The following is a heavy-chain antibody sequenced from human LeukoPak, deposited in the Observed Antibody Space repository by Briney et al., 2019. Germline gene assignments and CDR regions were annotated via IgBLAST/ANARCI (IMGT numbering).Heavy chain of an antibody. D-gene: IGHD6-6*01. CDR2: IIPILGIA. V-gene: IGHV1-69*04. CDR1: GGTFSSYT. Sequence: SVKVSCKASGGTFSSYTISWVRQAPGQGLEWMGRIIPILGIANYAQKFQGRVTITADKSTSTAYMELSSLGSEDTAVYYCAREEAARAYNWFDPWGQGTLVTVSS. CDR3: AREEAARAYNWFDP. J-gene: IGHJ5*02.